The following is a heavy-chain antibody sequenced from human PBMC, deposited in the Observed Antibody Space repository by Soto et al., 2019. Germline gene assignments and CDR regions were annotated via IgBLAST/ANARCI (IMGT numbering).Heavy chain of an antibody. V-gene: IGHV4-31*03. D-gene: IGHD3-10*01. CDR1: GGSISSGGYY. CDR3: ARDVAGMVRGVIITGMDV. J-gene: IGHJ6*02. Sequence: PSETLSLTCTVSGGSISSGGYYWSWIRQHPGKGLEWIGYIYYSGSTYYNPSLKSRVTISVDTSKNQFSLKLSSVTAADTAVYYCARDVAGMVRGVIITGMDVWGQGTTVTVSS. CDR2: IYYSGST.